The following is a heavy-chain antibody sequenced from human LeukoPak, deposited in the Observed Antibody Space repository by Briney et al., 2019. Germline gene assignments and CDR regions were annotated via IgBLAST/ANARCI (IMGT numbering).Heavy chain of an antibody. CDR2: ITGSGGYT. J-gene: IGHJ6*02. Sequence: GGSLRLSCAASGFTFSSYGMHWVRQAPGKGLEWVSGITGSGGYTYYAEPVKGRFTISRDNSKNTLFLQMNSLRAEDTALYFCAKGNRNYYGMDVWGHGATVTVSS. V-gene: IGHV3-23*01. D-gene: IGHD2/OR15-2a*01. CDR3: AKGNRNYYGMDV. CDR1: GFTFSSYG.